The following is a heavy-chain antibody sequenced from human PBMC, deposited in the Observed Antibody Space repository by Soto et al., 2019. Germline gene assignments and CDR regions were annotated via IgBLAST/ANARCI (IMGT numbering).Heavy chain of an antibody. D-gene: IGHD2-15*01. CDR2: VSIGGST. CDR3: AKRRGAGGHFDY. V-gene: IGHV3-23*01. Sequence: VGSLRLSGAASGFTFSSYAMGWVRQGPGKGLEWVAVVSIGGSTHYADSVRGRFTISRDNSKNTLSLQMNSLTAEDTAVYFCAKRRGAGGHFDYWGQGALVTVS. CDR1: GFTFSSYA. J-gene: IGHJ4*02.